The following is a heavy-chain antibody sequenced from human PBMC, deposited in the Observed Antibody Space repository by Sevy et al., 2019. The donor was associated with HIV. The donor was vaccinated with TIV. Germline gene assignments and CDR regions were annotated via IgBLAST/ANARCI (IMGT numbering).Heavy chain of an antibody. Sequence: GGSLRLSCAASGFTFSSYAMHWVRQAPGKGVEWVAVISYDGSNKYYADSVKGRFTISRDNSKNTLYLQMNSLRAEDTAVYYCARTWGIQLWTTYYYYGMDVWGQGTTVTVSS. CDR1: GFTFSSYA. CDR3: ARTWGIQLWTTYYYYGMDV. V-gene: IGHV3-30-3*01. D-gene: IGHD5-18*01. CDR2: ISYDGSNK. J-gene: IGHJ6*02.